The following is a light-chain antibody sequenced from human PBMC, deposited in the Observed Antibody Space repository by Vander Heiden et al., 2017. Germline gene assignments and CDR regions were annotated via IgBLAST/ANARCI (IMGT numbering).Light chain of an antibody. CDR3: QAWDSSTGGV. CDR1: KLGDNY. Sequence: SSQLPLPPPPSVSPRPPPSITFSRYKLGDNYACWYQQTPAQSPVLVIYQDSQRPSGIPERFSGSNSGNTATLTISGTQDMDEADYYCQAWDSSTGGVFGGGTKLTVL. J-gene: IGLJ2*01. V-gene: IGLV3-1*01. CDR2: QDS.